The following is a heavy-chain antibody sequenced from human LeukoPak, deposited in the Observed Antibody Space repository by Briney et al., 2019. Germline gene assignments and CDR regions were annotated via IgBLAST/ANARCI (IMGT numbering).Heavy chain of an antibody. J-gene: IGHJ6*03. CDR3: AKLFGGRAMDV. D-gene: IGHD2-15*01. Sequence: PSETLSLTCAVYGGSFSGYYWSWIRQPPGKGLEWIGEINQSGSTNYNPSLKSRVTISIDTSKNQFSLKLSSVTAADTAVYYCAKLFGGRAMDVWGKGTTVTVSS. CDR2: INQSGST. V-gene: IGHV4-34*01. CDR1: GGSFSGYY.